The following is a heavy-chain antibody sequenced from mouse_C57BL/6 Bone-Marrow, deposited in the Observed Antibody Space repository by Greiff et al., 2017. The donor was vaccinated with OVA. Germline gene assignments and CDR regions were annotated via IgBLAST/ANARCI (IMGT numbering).Heavy chain of an antibody. CDR3: ARGAWFAY. CDR2: ISYSGST. CDR1: GYSITSGYD. V-gene: IGHV3-1*01. J-gene: IGHJ3*01. Sequence: VQLQQSGPGMVKPSQSLSLTCTVTGYSITSGYDWHWIRPFPGNKLEWMGYISYSGSTNYNPSLKSRISITHDTSKNHFFLKLTSVTTEDTATYYCARGAWFAYWGQGTLVTVSA.